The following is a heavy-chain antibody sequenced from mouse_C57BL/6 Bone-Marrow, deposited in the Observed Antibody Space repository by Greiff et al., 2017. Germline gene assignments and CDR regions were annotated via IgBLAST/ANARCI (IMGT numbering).Heavy chain of an antibody. V-gene: IGHV1-72*01. D-gene: IGHD1-3*01. J-gene: IGHJ3*01. CDR2: IDPNRGGT. CDR3: ARTGKGWFAY. Sequence: QVQLQQPGAELVKPGASVKLSCKASGYTFTSYWMHWVKQRPVRGLEWIGRIDPNRGGTTYNEKFKGKATLTADKPSSTAYMQLSSLTAEDSAVDYCARTGKGWFAYWGQGTLVTASA. CDR1: GYTFTSYW.